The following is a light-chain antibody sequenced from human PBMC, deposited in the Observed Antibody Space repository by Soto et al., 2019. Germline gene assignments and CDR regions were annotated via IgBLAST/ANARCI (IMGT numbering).Light chain of an antibody. J-gene: IGKJ1*01. CDR1: QSISSW. CDR2: DAS. V-gene: IGKV1-5*01. CDR3: QQYNSYPGT. Sequence: DIQMTQSPSTLSASVGDRVTITCRASQSISSWLAWYQQKPGKAPKLLIYDASSLESGVPSRFSGSGSGTEFTLTIRSLQADDFATYYCQQYNSYPGTVGQGTKVEIK.